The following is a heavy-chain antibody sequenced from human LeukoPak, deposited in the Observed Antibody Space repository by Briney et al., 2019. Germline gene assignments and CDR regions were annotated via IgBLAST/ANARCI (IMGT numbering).Heavy chain of an antibody. Sequence: ASVKVSCKASGYTFTGYYMHWVRQAPGQGLEWMGWINPNSGGTNYAQKFQGRVTMTRDTSISTACMELSSLRSDDTAVYFCARDTYFYGSGSYQSVDYWGQGTLVTVSS. CDR1: GYTFTGYY. J-gene: IGHJ4*02. CDR2: INPNSGGT. D-gene: IGHD3-10*01. CDR3: ARDTYFYGSGSYQSVDY. V-gene: IGHV1-2*02.